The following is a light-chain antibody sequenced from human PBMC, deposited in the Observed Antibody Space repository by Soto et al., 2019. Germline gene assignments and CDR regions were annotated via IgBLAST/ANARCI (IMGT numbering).Light chain of an antibody. V-gene: IGLV2-14*03. CDR2: DVS. Sequence: QSALTQPASVSVSPGQSITIYCTGTSSDVGGFNFVSWYQHHPGKAPKLMIYDVSNRPSGVSNRFSGSKSGDTASLTISGLQAEDEADYYCSSYASSSTLYVFGTGTKLTVL. CDR1: SSDVGGFNF. CDR3: SSYASSSTLYV. J-gene: IGLJ1*01.